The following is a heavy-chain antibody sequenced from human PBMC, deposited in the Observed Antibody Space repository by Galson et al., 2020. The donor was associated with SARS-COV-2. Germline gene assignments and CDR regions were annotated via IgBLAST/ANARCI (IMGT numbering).Heavy chain of an antibody. J-gene: IGHJ4*02. V-gene: IGHV3-7*01. Sequence: QAGGSLRLSCEASGFTFSSYWMSWVRQAPGKGLEWVANIKQDGSEKYYVDSVKGRFTISRDNAKNSLYLQMNSLRAEDTAVYYCATIQLSYFDYWGQGTLVTVSS. D-gene: IGHD5-18*01. CDR2: IKQDGSEK. CDR3: ATIQLSYFDY. CDR1: GFTFSSYW.